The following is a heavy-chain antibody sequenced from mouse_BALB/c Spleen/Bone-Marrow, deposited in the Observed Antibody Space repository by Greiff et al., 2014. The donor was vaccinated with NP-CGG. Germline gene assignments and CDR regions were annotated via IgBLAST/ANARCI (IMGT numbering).Heavy chain of an antibody. CDR2: ISDGGSYT. CDR1: GFTFSDYY. J-gene: IGHJ4*01. D-gene: IGHD2-14*01. Sequence: EVKLEESGGGLVKPGGSLKLSCAAPGFTFSDYYMYWVRQTPEKRLEWVATISDGGSYTYYPDSVKGRFTISRDIAKNNLYLQMSSLKSEDTAMYYCARDRGVQGYAMDYWGQGTSVTVSS. CDR3: ARDRGVQGYAMDY. V-gene: IGHV5-4*02.